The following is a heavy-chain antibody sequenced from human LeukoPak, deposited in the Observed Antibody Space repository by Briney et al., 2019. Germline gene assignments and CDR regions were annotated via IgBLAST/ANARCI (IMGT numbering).Heavy chain of an antibody. Sequence: PGGSLRLSCAASGFTFDDYAMSRVRQAPGKGLEWVGFIRGKPYGETTEYAASVQGRFTISRDDFESTTYLQLNSLKTEDTGVYYCTRGSDTIFGVARDGFDSWGQGTLVTVSS. D-gene: IGHD3-3*01. CDR1: GFTFDDYA. CDR3: TRGSDTIFGVARDGFDS. J-gene: IGHJ4*02. V-gene: IGHV3-49*04. CDR2: IRGKPYGETT.